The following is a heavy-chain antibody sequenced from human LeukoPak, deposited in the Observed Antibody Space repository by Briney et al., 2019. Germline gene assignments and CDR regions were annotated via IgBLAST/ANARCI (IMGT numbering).Heavy chain of an antibody. CDR1: GGSFSGYY. CDR2: ISGSGGST. J-gene: IGHJ4*02. Sequence: ETLSLTCAVYGGSFSGYYWSWVRQAPGKGLEWVSAISGSGGSTYYADSVKGRFTISRDNSKNTLYLQMNSLRAEDTAVYYCAKWQTYFDYWGQGTLVTVSS. CDR3: AKWQTYFDY. V-gene: IGHV3-23*01.